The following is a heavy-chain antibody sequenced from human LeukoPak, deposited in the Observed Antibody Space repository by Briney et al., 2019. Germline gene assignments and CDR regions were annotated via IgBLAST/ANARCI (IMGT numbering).Heavy chain of an antibody. D-gene: IGHD6-13*01. CDR2: INHSGST. Sequence: PSETLSLTCAVYGWSVSGYYWSWIRQPPGKGLEWIGEINHSGSTNYNPSLKSRVTISVDTSKNQFSLKLSSVTAADTAVYYCARYSSYYYYGIDVWGQGTTVTVSS. V-gene: IGHV4-34*01. CDR3: ARYSSYYYYGIDV. J-gene: IGHJ6*02. CDR1: GWSVSGYY.